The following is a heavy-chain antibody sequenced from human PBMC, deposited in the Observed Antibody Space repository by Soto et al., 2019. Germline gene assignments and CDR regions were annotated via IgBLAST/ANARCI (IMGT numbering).Heavy chain of an antibody. J-gene: IGHJ3*02. V-gene: IGHV1-2*02. CDR3: ARITMIVVVNPDAFDI. Sequence: VASVKVSCKASGYTFTGYYMHWVRQAPGQGLEWMGWINPNSGGTNYAQKFQGRVTMTRDTSISTAYMELSRLRSDDTAVYYCARITMIVVVNPDAFDIWGQGTMVTVSS. D-gene: IGHD3-22*01. CDR2: INPNSGGT. CDR1: GYTFTGYY.